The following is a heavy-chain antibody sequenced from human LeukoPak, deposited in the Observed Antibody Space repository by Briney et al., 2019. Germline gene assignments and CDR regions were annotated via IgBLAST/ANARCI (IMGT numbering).Heavy chain of an antibody. CDR2: ISTYNGDT. Sequence: ASVKVSCKASGGTFSSYAITWVRQAPGQGLEWMGWISTYNGDTNYAQKFQGRVTMTTDTSTSTAYIELRSLTSDDTAAYYCARDWWGYDVLTGDNWFDPWGQGTLATVSS. D-gene: IGHD3-9*01. J-gene: IGHJ5*02. CDR3: ARDWWGYDVLTGDNWFDP. CDR1: GGTFSSYA. V-gene: IGHV1-18*01.